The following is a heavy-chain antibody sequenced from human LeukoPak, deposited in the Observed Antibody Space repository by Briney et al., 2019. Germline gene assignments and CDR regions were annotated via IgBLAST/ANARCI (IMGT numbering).Heavy chain of an antibody. CDR1: GYTFTGYY. CDR3: ARTERGYSGSAFDY. V-gene: IGHV1-2*02. CDR2: INPNSGGT. Sequence: ASVKVSCKASGYTFTGYYMHWVRQAPGQGLEWMGWINPNSGGTSYAQKFQGRVTMTRDTSISTAYMELNRLRSDDTAVYYCARTERGYSGSAFDYWGQGTLVTVSS. D-gene: IGHD5-12*01. J-gene: IGHJ4*02.